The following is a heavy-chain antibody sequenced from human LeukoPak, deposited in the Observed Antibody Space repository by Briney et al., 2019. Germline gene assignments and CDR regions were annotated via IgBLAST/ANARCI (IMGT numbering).Heavy chain of an antibody. CDR1: GGSITTYY. CDR2: IYAGGST. D-gene: IGHD2-2*01. V-gene: IGHV4-4*07. CDR3: ARGDCSTTNCYFDY. Sequence: SETLSLTCTVSGGSITTYYWNWIRQPAGKGLEWIGRIYAGGSTNYNPSLKSRVAMSVYTSKNQFSLKLTSVTAADTALYYCARGDCSTTNCYFDYWGQGTLVTVSS. J-gene: IGHJ4*02.